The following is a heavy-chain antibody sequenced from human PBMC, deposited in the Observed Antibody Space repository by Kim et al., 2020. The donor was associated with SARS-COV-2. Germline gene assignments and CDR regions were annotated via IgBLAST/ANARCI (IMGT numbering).Heavy chain of an antibody. Sequence: TLFLTCTVSGGSISSYYWSWIRQPPGKGLEWIGYIYYSGSTNYNPSLKSRVNISVDTSKNQFSLKLSSVTAADTAVYYCARAGGGDWAAWDNWGQGTLATFS. J-gene: IGHJ4*02. CDR1: GGSISSYY. V-gene: IGHV4-59*01. CDR2: IYYSGST. D-gene: IGHD2-21*02. CDR3: ARAGGGDWAAWDN.